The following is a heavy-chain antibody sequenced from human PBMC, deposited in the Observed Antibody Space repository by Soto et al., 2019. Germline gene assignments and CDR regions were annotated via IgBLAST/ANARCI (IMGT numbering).Heavy chain of an antibody. CDR2: INPSGGST. CDR1: GYTFTSYY. J-gene: IGHJ4*02. CDR3: ASAVSAYEVDSSGQDDY. Sequence: GASVKVSCKASGYTFTSYYMHWVRQAPGQGLEWMGIINPSGGSTRYAQKFQGRVTMTRDTSTSTVYMELSSLGCEDTAVYYCASAVSAYEVDSSGQDDYWGQGTLVTVSS. D-gene: IGHD3-22*01. V-gene: IGHV1-46*01.